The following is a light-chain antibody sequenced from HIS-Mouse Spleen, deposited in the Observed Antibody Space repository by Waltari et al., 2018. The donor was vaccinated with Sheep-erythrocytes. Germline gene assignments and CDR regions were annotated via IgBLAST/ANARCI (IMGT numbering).Light chain of an antibody. V-gene: IGLV2-11*01. CDR2: DFS. J-gene: IGLJ3*02. Sequence: QSALTQPRSVSGSPGQSVTISCTGTSSDVGGYNYVSWYQQHPGKAPKLIIYDFSKRPSGVPDRFSGSNSGKTASLTISGLQAEDEADYYCCSYAGSYTWVFGGGTKLTVL. CDR3: CSYAGSYTWV. CDR1: SSDVGGYNY.